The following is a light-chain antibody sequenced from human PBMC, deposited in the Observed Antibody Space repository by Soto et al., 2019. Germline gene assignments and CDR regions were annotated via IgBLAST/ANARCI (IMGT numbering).Light chain of an antibody. Sequence: QSVLTQPPSSSATPGQRVTISCSGSSSNIGSNTVNWYQQLPGTAPKLLIYSNNQRPSGVPDRFSGSKSGTSASLAISGLQSEYEADYYCAAWDDSLNGVVFGGGTELAVL. CDR2: SNN. J-gene: IGLJ2*01. V-gene: IGLV1-44*01. CDR1: SSNIGSNT. CDR3: AAWDDSLNGVV.